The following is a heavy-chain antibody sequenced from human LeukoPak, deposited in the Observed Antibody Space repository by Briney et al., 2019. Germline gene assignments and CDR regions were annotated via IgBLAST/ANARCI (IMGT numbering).Heavy chain of an antibody. V-gene: IGHV4-39*07. Sequence: KSSETLSLTCTVSGGSISSSGYYWGWIRQPPGKGLEWIGSIYHSGSTYYNPSLKGPVTISVDTSKNQFSLKVTSVTAADTAVYYCARDYRMTMMVDWGQGTLVSVSS. D-gene: IGHD3-22*01. CDR2: IYHSGST. J-gene: IGHJ4*02. CDR3: ARDYRMTMMVD. CDR1: GGSISSSGYY.